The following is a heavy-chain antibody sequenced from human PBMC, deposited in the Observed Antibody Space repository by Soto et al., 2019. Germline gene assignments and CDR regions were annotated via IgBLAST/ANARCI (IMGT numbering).Heavy chain of an antibody. V-gene: IGHV4-31*03. D-gene: IGHD6-13*01. CDR2: IYYSGST. J-gene: IGHJ5*02. CDR1: GGSISSGGYY. CDR3: ARVFSDSSSFFDP. Sequence: SETLSLTCTVSGGSISSGGYYWSWIRQHPGKGLEWIGYIYYSGSTYYNPSLKSRVTISVDTSKNQFSLKLSSVTAADTAVYYCARVFSDSSSFFDPWRQGTLVT.